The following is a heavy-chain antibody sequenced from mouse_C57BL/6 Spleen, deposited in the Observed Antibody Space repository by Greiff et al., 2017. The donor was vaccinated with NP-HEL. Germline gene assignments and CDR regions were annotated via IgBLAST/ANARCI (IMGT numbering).Heavy chain of an antibody. J-gene: IGHJ4*01. D-gene: IGHD2-4*01. CDR2: ISSGSSTI. Sequence: EVKLMESGGGLVKPGGSLKLSCAASGFTFSDYGMHWVRQAPEKGLEWVAYISSGSSTIYYADTVKGRFTISRDNAKNTLFLQMTSLRSEDTAMYYCARKDYDVVAYYYAMDYWGQGTSVTVSS. CDR1: GFTFSDYG. V-gene: IGHV5-17*01. CDR3: ARKDYDVVAYYYAMDY.